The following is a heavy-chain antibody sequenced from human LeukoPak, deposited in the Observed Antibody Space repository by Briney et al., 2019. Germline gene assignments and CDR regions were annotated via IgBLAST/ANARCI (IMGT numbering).Heavy chain of an antibody. CDR2: IYTSGST. J-gene: IGHJ5*02. Sequence: PSETLSLTCTVSGGSISSYYWSWIRQPAGKGLEWIGRIYTSGSTNYNPSLKSRVTMSVDTSKNQFSLKLSSVTAADTAVYYCARARGYCSGGSCYSINNWFDPWGQGTLVTVSS. D-gene: IGHD2-15*01. CDR1: GGSISSYY. CDR3: ARARGYCSGGSCYSINNWFDP. V-gene: IGHV4-4*07.